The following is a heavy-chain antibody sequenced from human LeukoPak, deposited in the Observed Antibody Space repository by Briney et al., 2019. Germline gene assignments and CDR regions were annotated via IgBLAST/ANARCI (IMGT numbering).Heavy chain of an antibody. V-gene: IGHV3-7*03. CDR2: IKQDGSEK. Sequence: GGSLRLSCAASGFTFSSYEMNWVRQAPGKGLEWVANIKQDGSEKYYVDFVKGRFTISRDNAKNSLYLQMNSLRAEDTAVYYCARVKADRFDPWGQGTLVTVSS. J-gene: IGHJ5*02. CDR3: ARVKADRFDP. CDR1: GFTFSSYE.